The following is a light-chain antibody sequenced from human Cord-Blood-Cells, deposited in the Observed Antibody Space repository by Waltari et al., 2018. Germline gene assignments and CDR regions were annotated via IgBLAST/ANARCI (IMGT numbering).Light chain of an antibody. Sequence: EIVMTQSPATLSVSPGERATLSCRASQSVSSNLAWYQQKPGQAPRLLIYGASTRATGIPARFSGSGSGTEFTLTINSLQSEDFAVYYCQQYNNWWTFGQGIKVEIK. CDR2: GAS. CDR3: QQYNNWWT. J-gene: IGKJ1*01. CDR1: QSVSSN. V-gene: IGKV3-15*01.